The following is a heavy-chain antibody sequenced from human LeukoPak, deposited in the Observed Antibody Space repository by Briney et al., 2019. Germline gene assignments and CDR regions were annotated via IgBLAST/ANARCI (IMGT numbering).Heavy chain of an antibody. D-gene: IGHD2-21*01. CDR2: INPNSGGT. CDR3: ARYSYPEGFDY. Sequence: ASVKVACKASGYTFTGYYMYWVRQAPEQGLEWMGWINPNSGGTNYAQKFQGRVTMTRDTSISTAYMELSRLRSDDTAVYYCARYSYPEGFDYWGQGTLVTVSS. J-gene: IGHJ4*02. CDR1: GYTFTGYY. V-gene: IGHV1-2*02.